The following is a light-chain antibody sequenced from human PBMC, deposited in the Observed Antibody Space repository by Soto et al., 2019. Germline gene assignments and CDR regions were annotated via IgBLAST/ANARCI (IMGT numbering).Light chain of an antibody. V-gene: IGLV2-14*01. CDR2: EVT. CDR3: SSDATARTDF. J-gene: IGLJ1*01. Sequence: QSALTQPASVSGSPGQSITISCTGTSSDVGGYDYVSWYQQHPDRAPKFMIYEVTNRHSGVSHRFFGSKSGNTASLTISGLQAEDEADYYCSSDATARTDFFGTGTKLTVL. CDR1: SSDVGGYDY.